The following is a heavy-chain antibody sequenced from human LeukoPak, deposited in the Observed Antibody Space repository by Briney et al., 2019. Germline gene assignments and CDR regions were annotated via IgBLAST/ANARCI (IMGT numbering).Heavy chain of an antibody. V-gene: IGHV4-39*01. Sequence: RPSETLSLTCTVSGGSISSSSYYWGWIRQPPGKGLEWIGSIYYSGSTYYNPSLKSRVTISVDTSKNQFSLKLSSVTAADTAVYYCARQDMTTVTTLDYWGQGTLVTVSS. J-gene: IGHJ4*02. CDR3: ARQDMTTVTTLDY. CDR1: GGSISSSSYY. CDR2: IYYSGST. D-gene: IGHD4-17*01.